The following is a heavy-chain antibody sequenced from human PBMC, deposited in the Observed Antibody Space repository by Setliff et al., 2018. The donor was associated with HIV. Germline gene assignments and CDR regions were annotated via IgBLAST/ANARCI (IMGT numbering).Heavy chain of an antibody. Sequence: PSETLSLTCTVSGGSISTYYWSWIRQPPGKGLEWIGSIYFTGSSDNNPSLKSRVTISVDTSKNQFSLKLSSVTAADTAVYYCARMDYHNSGRYFGTFDYWGQGMLVTVSS. CDR2: IYFTGSS. V-gene: IGHV4-59*12. CDR3: ARMDYHNSGRYFGTFDY. J-gene: IGHJ4*02. D-gene: IGHD3-10*01. CDR1: GGSISTYY.